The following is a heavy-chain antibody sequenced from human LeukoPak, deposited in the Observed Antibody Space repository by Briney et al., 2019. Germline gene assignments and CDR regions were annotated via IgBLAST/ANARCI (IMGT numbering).Heavy chain of an antibody. CDR1: GFTFDDYA. CDR3: AKGIAVAGGRFDY. CDR2: ISWNSGSI. V-gene: IGHV3-9*01. J-gene: IGHJ4*02. Sequence: GRSLRLSCAASGFTFDDYAMHWVRQAPGKGLEWVSGISWNSGSIGYADSVKGRFTISRDNAKNSLYLQMNSLRAEDTALYHCAKGIAVAGGRFDYWGQGTLVTVSS. D-gene: IGHD6-19*01.